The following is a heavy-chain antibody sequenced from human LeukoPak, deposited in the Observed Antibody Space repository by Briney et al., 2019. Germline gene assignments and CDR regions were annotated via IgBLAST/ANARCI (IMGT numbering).Heavy chain of an antibody. CDR3: ARGKKNRGLWFGDQTYVDY. Sequence: SETLSLTCTVSGGSISSSSYYWGWIRQPPGKGLEWIGSIYYSGSTYYNPSLKSRVTISVDTSKNQFSLKLSSVTAADTAVYYCARGKKNRGLWFGDQTYVDYWGQGTLVTVSS. D-gene: IGHD3-10*01. J-gene: IGHJ4*02. CDR2: IYYSGST. CDR1: GGSISSSSYY. V-gene: IGHV4-39*07.